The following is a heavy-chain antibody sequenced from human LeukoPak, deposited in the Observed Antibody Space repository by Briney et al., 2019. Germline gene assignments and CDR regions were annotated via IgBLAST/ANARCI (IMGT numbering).Heavy chain of an antibody. V-gene: IGHV1-2*02. CDR3: ATLMAHLDY. Sequence: ASVKVSCKAFGYTFTDYHMHWVRQAPGQGLEWMGWINPNSGDTNYAQKFQGRVTMTRDTTISTANMELSRLRSDDTAVFYCATLMAHLDYWGQGTLVTVSS. J-gene: IGHJ4*02. D-gene: IGHD2-8*01. CDR2: INPNSGDT. CDR1: GYTFTDYH.